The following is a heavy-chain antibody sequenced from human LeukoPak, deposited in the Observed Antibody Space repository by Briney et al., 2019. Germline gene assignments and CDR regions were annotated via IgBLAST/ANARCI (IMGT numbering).Heavy chain of an antibody. V-gene: IGHV4-59*02. CDR2: VYYSGIT. CDR1: GASVTGYY. CDR3: ARDAGYGSNWPPRARFDP. J-gene: IGHJ5*02. D-gene: IGHD1-26*01. Sequence: PSETLSLTCTVSGASVTGYYWSWIRQSPEKGLEWIGYVYYSGITNVNPSLKPRVTMSVDVSKNQFLLQLTSVTAADSAMYFCARDAGYGSNWPPRARFDPWGQGTLVAVSS.